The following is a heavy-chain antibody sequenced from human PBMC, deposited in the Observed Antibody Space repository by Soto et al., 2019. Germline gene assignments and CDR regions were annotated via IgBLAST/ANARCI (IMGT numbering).Heavy chain of an antibody. Sequence: EVQLVESGGGLVQPGGSLRLSCAASGFTLSAYSMNWVRQAPGKGLEWISFINSGSDTIYYGDSVKGRFTISRDNAKIALYLQMNRLRDDDTAVYYCARPHLDRPTYYGLDVWGQGTKVTVSS. J-gene: IGHJ6*02. D-gene: IGHD3-16*01. CDR2: INSGSDTI. CDR1: GFTLSAYS. CDR3: ARPHLDRPTYYGLDV. V-gene: IGHV3-48*02.